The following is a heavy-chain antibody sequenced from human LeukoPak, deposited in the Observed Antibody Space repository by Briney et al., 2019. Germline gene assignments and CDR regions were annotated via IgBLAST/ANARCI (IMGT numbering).Heavy chain of an antibody. V-gene: IGHV4-4*02. CDR1: GGSLISSNW. J-gene: IGHJ4*02. D-gene: IGHD3-16*01. CDR2: MHHSGTS. CDR3: ARAPGRYDYVWGSYSPYYFDY. Sequence: PSETLSLTCAVSGGSLISSNWWSWVRQFPDKGLEWIGEMHHSGTSNYHPSLKSRVMISVDKSKNQFSLRLSSVTAADTAVYYCARAPGRYDYVWGSYSPYYFDYWGQGTLVTVSS.